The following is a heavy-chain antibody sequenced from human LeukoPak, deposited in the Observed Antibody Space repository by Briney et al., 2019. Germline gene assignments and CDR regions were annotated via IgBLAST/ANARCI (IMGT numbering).Heavy chain of an antibody. V-gene: IGHV4-4*07. CDR1: GGSLGTFY. J-gene: IGHJ4*02. Sequence: SETLSLTCTVSGGSLGTFYWSWIRQSAGKGLEYIGRIHPTRSTNYKPSLKSRLTMSIDTSKNQFSMTLQFVTAADTAVYFCSRAHSGFYLDAWGQGTLVTVSS. D-gene: IGHD3-22*01. CDR2: IHPTRST. CDR3: SRAHSGFYLDA.